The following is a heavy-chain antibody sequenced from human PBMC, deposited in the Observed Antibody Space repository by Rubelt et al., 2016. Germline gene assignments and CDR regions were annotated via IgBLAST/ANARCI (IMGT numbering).Heavy chain of an antibody. CDR1: GGSFSGYY. CDR2: INHSGST. V-gene: IGHV4-34*01. J-gene: IGHJ6*02. CDR3: ARAYCSTSSCRDKGYSYGMDV. D-gene: IGHD2-2*01. Sequence: QVQLQQWGAGLLKPSETLSLTCAVYGGSFSGYYWSWIRQPPGKGLEWIGEINHSGSTNYNPSLKGGVTISVDTSKNQFSLKLSSVTAADTAVYYCARAYCSTSSCRDKGYSYGMDVWGQGTTVTVSS.